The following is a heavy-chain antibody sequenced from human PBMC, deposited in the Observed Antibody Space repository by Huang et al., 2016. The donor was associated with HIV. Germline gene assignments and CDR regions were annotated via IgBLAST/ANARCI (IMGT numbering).Heavy chain of an antibody. Sequence: QVQLQQWGAGLLKPSETLSLTCAVYGGSFSGYYWSWIRQPPGKGREWIGEINHSGSTHYNPSLKIRLIISVDTSKNQFSLKLTSVTAADTAVYYCASLWMLGAYAFDIWGQGTMVTVSS. V-gene: IGHV4-34*01. CDR2: INHSGST. J-gene: IGHJ3*02. CDR3: ASLWMLGAYAFDI. D-gene: IGHD3-16*01. CDR1: GGSFSGYY.